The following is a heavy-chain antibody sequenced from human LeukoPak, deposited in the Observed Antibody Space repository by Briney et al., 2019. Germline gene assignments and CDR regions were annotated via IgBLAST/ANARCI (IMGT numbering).Heavy chain of an antibody. Sequence: SETLSLTCTVSGGSISSYYWSWIRQPAGKGLEWIGRIYTSGSTNYNPSLKSRVTMSVDTSKNQFSLKLSSVTAADTAVYYCARGTGRDYYDSSGYYYFDYWGQGTLVTVSS. V-gene: IGHV4-4*07. CDR2: IYTSGST. D-gene: IGHD3-22*01. CDR3: ARGTGRDYYDSSGYYYFDY. CDR1: GGSISSYY. J-gene: IGHJ4*02.